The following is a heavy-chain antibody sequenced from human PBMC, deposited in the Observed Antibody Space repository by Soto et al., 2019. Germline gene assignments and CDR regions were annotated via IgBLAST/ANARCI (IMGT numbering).Heavy chain of an antibody. CDR1: GGSISSGDYY. CDR3: ARERPDGARLDP. Sequence: QVQLQESGPGLVKPSQTLSLTCTVSGGSISSGDYYWSWIRQPPGKGLEWIGYIYHSGSTYYNPSLQSRVTISVHTSKNQSSLKLSSVTAADTAVYYCARERPDGARLDPWGQGTLVTVSS. CDR2: IYHSGST. V-gene: IGHV4-30-4*01. D-gene: IGHD6-6*01. J-gene: IGHJ5*02.